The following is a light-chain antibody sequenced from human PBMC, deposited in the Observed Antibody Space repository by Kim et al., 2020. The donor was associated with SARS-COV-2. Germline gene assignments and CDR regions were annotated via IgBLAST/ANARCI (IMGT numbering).Light chain of an antibody. V-gene: IGLV3-19*01. Sequence: SYELTQDPAVSVALGQTVTITCQGDGLRVYYASWYQQKPGQAPLLVMYGKNSRPSGIPDRFSGSSSGNTASLTITGAQAEDEADYYCNSRDNSGYYVVFGGGTQLTVL. J-gene: IGLJ2*01. CDR2: GKN. CDR1: GLRVYY. CDR3: NSRDNSGYYVV.